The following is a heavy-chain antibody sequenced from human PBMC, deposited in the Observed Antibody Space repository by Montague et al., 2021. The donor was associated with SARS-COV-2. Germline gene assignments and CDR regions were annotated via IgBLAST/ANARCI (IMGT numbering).Heavy chain of an antibody. CDR2: IKQDGSEK. D-gene: IGHD3-10*01. CDR1: GFTFSSHW. J-gene: IGHJ6*02. V-gene: IGHV3-7*01. Sequence: SLRLSCAASGFTFSSHWMSWVRQAPGKGLEWVANIKQDGSEKYYVDSVKGRFTISRDNAKNSLYLQMNSLRAEDTAVYYCARDGSGSYSNYYYYGMDVWGQGTTVTVSS. CDR3: ARDGSGSYSNYYYYGMDV.